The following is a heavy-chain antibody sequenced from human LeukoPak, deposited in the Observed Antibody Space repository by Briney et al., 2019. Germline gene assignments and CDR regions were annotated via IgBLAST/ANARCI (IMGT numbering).Heavy chain of an antibody. CDR1: GGSISSYY. D-gene: IGHD4-17*01. Sequence: ASETLSITCTVSGGSISSYYWSWIRQPAGKGLEWIGRIYTSGSTNYNPSLKSRVTMSVDTSKNQFSLKLSSVTAADTAVYYCARDLTVTTSGVWFDPWGQGTLVTVSS. CDR2: IYTSGST. V-gene: IGHV4-4*07. J-gene: IGHJ5*02. CDR3: ARDLTVTTSGVWFDP.